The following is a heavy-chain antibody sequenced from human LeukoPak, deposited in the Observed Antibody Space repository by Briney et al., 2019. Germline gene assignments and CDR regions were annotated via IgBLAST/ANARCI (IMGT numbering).Heavy chain of an antibody. Sequence: GGSLRLSCAASGFTFSSYEMNWVRQAPGKGLEWVSYISSSGSTIYYADSVKGRLTISRDNAKNSLYLQMNSLRAEDTAVYYCAKTTYGSGRPDAFDIWGQGTMVTVSS. CDR2: ISSSGSTI. J-gene: IGHJ3*02. CDR1: GFTFSSYE. V-gene: IGHV3-48*03. D-gene: IGHD3-10*01. CDR3: AKTTYGSGRPDAFDI.